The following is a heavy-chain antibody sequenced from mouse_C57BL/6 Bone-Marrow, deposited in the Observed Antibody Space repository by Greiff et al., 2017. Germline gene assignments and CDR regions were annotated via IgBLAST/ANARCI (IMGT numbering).Heavy chain of an antibody. CDR1: GFTFSSYA. V-gene: IGHV5-4*01. CDR2: ISDGGSYT. D-gene: IGHD1-1*01. J-gene: IGHJ2*01. CDR3: ATNYDGSSYGD. Sequence: EVQGVESGGGLVKPGGSLKLSCAASGFTFSSYAMSWVRQTPEKRLEWVATISDGGSYTYYPDNVKGRFTISRDNAKNNLYLQMSHLKSEDTAMYYCATNYDGSSYGDWGQGTTLTVSS.